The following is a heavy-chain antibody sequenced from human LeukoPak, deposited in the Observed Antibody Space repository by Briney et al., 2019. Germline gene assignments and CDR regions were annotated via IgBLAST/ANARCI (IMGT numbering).Heavy chain of an antibody. J-gene: IGHJ3*02. D-gene: IGHD3-10*01. V-gene: IGHV4-59*08. CDR3: ARPTRGVRDAGAFDI. CDR1: GGSISSYY. CDR2: IYYSGST. Sequence: SETLSLTCTVSGGSISSYYWSWIRQPPGKGLEWIGYIYYSGSTNYNPSLKSRVTISVDTSKNQFSLKLSSVTAADTAVYYCARPTRGVRDAGAFDIWGQGTMVTVSS.